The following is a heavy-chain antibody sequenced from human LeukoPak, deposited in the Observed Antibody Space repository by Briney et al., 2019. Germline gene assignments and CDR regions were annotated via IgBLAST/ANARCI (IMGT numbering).Heavy chain of an antibody. CDR2: ISYDGSNK. D-gene: IGHD3-10*01. CDR1: GFTFSSYG. CDR3: AKGPAITMVRGVFFDY. V-gene: IGHV3-30*18. J-gene: IGHJ4*02. Sequence: GGPLRLSCAASGFTFSSYGMHWVRQAPGKGLEWVAVISYDGSNKYYADSVKGRFTISRDNSKNTLYLQMNSLRAEDTAVYYCAKGPAITMVRGVFFDYWGQGTLVTVSS.